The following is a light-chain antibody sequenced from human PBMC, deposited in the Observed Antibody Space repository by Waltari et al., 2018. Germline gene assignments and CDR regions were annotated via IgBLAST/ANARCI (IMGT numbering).Light chain of an antibody. J-gene: IGLJ1*01. CDR3: CSYTTTTTLV. Sequence: QSAPTQPASVSASPGQSITISCTGTSNDVGSYSYVSWYRQYPGKSPELLIYEVTQRPSGVSDRFSGSRSGSTASLTISGLQTEDEANYFCCSYTTTTTLVFGTGTKVIVL. V-gene: IGLV2-14*01. CDR2: EVT. CDR1: SNDVGSYSY.